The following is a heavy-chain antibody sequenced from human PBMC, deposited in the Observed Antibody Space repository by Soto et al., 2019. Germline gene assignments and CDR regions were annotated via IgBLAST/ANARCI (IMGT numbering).Heavy chain of an antibody. CDR1: GFTCIRYW. D-gene: IGHD2-8*02. CDR2: IKTDGGEE. J-gene: IGHJ4*02. Sequence: PGGSLRLSCVASGFTCIRYWMSWVRQAPGKGLEWVATIKTDGGEEYYVDSVRGRFTISRDNARDSLFLQMNGLRVEDTAVYYCATYSDCTGGGCSANPDHWGQGTLVTVSS. V-gene: IGHV3-7*01. CDR3: ATYSDCTGGGCSANPDH.